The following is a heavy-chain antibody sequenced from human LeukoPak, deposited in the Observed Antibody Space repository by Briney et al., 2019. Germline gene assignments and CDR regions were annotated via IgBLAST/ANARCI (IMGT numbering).Heavy chain of an antibody. CDR1: GFTFRNYA. J-gene: IGHJ4*02. V-gene: IGHV3-30*02. CDR3: AKDLPDRYSLEY. Sequence: GGSLRLSCAASGFTFRNYAMYWVRQAPGKGLEWVAFTNYDGSDRCYADSVKGRFTVSRDNPKNTLYLQMNSLRTEDTAFYYCAKDLPDRYSLEYWGQGTMVTVPS. CDR2: TNYDGSDR. D-gene: IGHD2-15*01.